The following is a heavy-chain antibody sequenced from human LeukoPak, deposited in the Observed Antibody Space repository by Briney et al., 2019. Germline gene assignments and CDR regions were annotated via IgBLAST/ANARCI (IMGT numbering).Heavy chain of an antibody. CDR2: ISSSSSTI. CDR1: GFTFSSYS. CDR3: ARDSPQYYYDSSGYYGADY. Sequence: GGSLRLSCAASGFTFSSYSMNWVRQAPGKGLEWVSYISSSSSTIYYADSVKGRFTISRDNAKNSLYLQMNSLRAEDTAVYYCARDSPQYYYDSSGYYGADYWGQGTLVTVSS. J-gene: IGHJ4*02. V-gene: IGHV3-48*01. D-gene: IGHD3-22*01.